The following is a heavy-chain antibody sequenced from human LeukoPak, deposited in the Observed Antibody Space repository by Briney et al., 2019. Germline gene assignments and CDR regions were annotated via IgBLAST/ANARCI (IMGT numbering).Heavy chain of an antibody. Sequence: PSETLSLTCKVSGDSMTSHSWTWIRQSPGKSLEWIGYVFYSGVTDYNPSLKSRITISIDTSKLHFSLRMTSVTVADTAVYFCTRDAHRNNWYFDTWGRGTLVTVSS. J-gene: IGHJ2*01. CDR2: VFYSGVT. CDR1: GDSMTSHS. CDR3: TRDAHRNNWYFDT. D-gene: IGHD2-21*01. V-gene: IGHV4-59*11.